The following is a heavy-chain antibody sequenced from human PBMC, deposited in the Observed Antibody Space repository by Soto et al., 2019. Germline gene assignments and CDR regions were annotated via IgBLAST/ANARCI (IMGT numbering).Heavy chain of an antibody. CDR1: GGTFSSYA. J-gene: IGHJ3*02. Sequence: GASVKVSCKTSGGTFSSYAISWVRQAPGQGLEWMGGIVPLFRTTNYAQKLQGRVTMTTDTSTSTAYMELRSLRSDDTAVYYCARDSSYDAFDIWGQGTMVTVSS. V-gene: IGHV1-69*05. CDR2: IVPLFRTT. CDR3: ARDSSYDAFDI. D-gene: IGHD6-6*01.